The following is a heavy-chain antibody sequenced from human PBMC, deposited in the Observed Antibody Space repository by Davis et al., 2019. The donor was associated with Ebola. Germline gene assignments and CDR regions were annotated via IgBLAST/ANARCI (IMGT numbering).Heavy chain of an antibody. Sequence: GESLKISCAASGFTFSSYAMSWVRQAPGKGLEWVANIKQDGSEKYYVDSVKGRFTISRDNAKNSLYLQMNSLRAEDTAVYYCARVAAFTIWFDPWGQGTLVTVSS. V-gene: IGHV3-7*01. D-gene: IGHD3-10*01. J-gene: IGHJ5*02. CDR1: GFTFSSYA. CDR3: ARVAAFTIWFDP. CDR2: IKQDGSEK.